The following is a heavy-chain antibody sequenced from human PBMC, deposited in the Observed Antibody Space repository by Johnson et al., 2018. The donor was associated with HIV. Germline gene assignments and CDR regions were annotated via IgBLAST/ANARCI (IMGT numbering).Heavy chain of an antibody. J-gene: IGHJ3*02. D-gene: IGHD3-16*01. Sequence: VHLVESGGGVVRPGGSLRLSCAASGFTFADYAMHWVRQAPGQGLELVSGISWYRGSLVYAASVPCRFSISRDNAKNSLYLQMNSLRAEDTALYYFAKDRGGDRHGAFDIWGQGTMVTVSS. CDR1: GFTFADYA. CDR2: ISWYRGSL. V-gene: IGHV3-9*01. CDR3: AKDRGGDRHGAFDI.